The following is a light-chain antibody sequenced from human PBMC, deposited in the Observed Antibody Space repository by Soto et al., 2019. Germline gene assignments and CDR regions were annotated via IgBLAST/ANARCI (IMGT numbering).Light chain of an antibody. J-gene: IGLJ2*01. CDR3: LLSFGGGRRV. V-gene: IGLV7-46*01. CDR2: DTS. Sequence: QAVVTQEPSLTVSPGGTVTLTCASSTGAVTSGHYPYWFQQKPGQAPRTLIYDTSNKHSWTPARFSGSLLGGKPALTLSGAQPEDEAEYFCLLSFGGGRRVFGGGTKLTVL. CDR1: TGAVTSGHY.